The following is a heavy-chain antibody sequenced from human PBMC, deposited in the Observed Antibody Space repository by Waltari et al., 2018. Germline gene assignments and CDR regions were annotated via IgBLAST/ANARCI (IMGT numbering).Heavy chain of an antibody. D-gene: IGHD3-22*01. V-gene: IGHV3-21*02. J-gene: IGHJ3*02. CDR2: VSRSSRYK. CDR3: ARSLVYDTSGDEAFDI. Sequence: EVQLVESGGGLVKPGGSLRLSCAASGFTFSDYSMNWVRLAPGKGLGCVSLVSRSSRYKYYAASVKGRFTISRDNAKNSLYLQVNSLRAEDTAVYYCARSLVYDTSGDEAFDIWGQGTMVTVSS. CDR1: GFTFSDYS.